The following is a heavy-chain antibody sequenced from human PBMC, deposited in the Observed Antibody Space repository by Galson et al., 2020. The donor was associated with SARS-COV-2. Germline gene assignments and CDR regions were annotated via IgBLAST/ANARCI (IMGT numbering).Heavy chain of an antibody. J-gene: IGHJ3*02. V-gene: IGHV1-2*02. CDR3: ASWNFDWLFYDAFDI. CDR1: GYTFTGYY. CDR2: INPNSGGT. D-gene: IGHD3-9*01. Sequence: ASVKVSCKASGYTFTGYYMHWVRQAPGQGLEWMGWINPNSGGTNYAQKFQGRVTMTRDTSISTAYMELSRLRSDDTAVYYCASWNFDWLFYDAFDIWGQGTMVTVSS.